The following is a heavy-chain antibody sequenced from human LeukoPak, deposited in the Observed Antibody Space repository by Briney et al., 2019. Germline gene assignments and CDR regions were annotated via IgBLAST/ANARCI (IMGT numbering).Heavy chain of an antibody. Sequence: GGSLRLSCAASGFTFSSYGMHWVRQAPGKGLEWVAFIRYDGSNKYYADSMKGRFTISRDNSKNTLYLQMNSLRAEDTAVYYCAKRDWNDESRYAFDIWGQGTMVTVSS. J-gene: IGHJ3*02. CDR3: AKRDWNDESRYAFDI. CDR2: IRYDGSNK. CDR1: GFTFSSYG. D-gene: IGHD1-1*01. V-gene: IGHV3-30*02.